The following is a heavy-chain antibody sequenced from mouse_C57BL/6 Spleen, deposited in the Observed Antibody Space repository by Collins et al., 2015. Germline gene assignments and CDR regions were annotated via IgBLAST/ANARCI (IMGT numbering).Heavy chain of an antibody. J-gene: IGHJ4*01. CDR1: GYSITSGYY. V-gene: IGHV3-6*01. D-gene: IGHD1-1*01. Sequence: KPSQSLSLTCSVTGYSITSGYYWNWIRQFPGNKLEWMGYISYDGSNNYNPSLKNRISITRDTSKNQFFLKLNSVTTEDTATYYCASYYYGSSYVEAMDYWGQGTSVTVSS. CDR2: ISYDGSN. CDR3: ASYYYGSSYVEAMDY.